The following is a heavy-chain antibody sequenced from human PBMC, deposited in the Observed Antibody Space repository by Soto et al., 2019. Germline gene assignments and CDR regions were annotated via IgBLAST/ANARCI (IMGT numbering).Heavy chain of an antibody. CDR3: AREVGATSEEYFDY. Sequence: ETLSLTCTVSGGSISSYFWSWIRQPPGKALEWIGFIYYSGTTNYNPSLKSRVTISVDTSKNQFSLKLSSVTAADTAVYYCAREVGATSEEYFDYWGQGTLVTVSS. D-gene: IGHD1-26*01. CDR1: GGSISSYF. CDR2: IYYSGTT. J-gene: IGHJ4*02. V-gene: IGHV4-59*01.